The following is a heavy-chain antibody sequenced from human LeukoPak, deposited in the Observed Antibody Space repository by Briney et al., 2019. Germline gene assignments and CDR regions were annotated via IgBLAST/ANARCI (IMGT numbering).Heavy chain of an antibody. CDR2: ISGSGDSP. CDR1: GFTFSTYA. CDR3: AKNRGGSGYSDSHY. D-gene: IGHD2-15*01. V-gene: IGHV3-23*01. Sequence: GGSLRLSCAASGFTFSTYAMSWVRQAPGKGLEWVSSISGSGDSPYYANSVKGRSTMSRDNSKNTLYLQMNSLRAEDTAVYYCAKNRGGSGYSDSHYWGQGTLVTVSS. J-gene: IGHJ4*02.